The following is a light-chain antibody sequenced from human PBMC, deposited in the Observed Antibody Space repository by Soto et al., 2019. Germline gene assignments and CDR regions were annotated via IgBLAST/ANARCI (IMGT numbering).Light chain of an antibody. CDR1: QGINTY. J-gene: IGKJ2*01. CDR3: QHLHSYPYT. V-gene: IGKV1-9*01. CDR2: AAS. Sequence: DIQLTQSPSFLSASVGDRVTITCRASQGINTYLAWYQQSPGRAPKLLIFAASTLQSGVPSRFSGSGSGTEFTLKISSLQPEDFAIYYCQHLHSYPYTFGQGTKLEIK.